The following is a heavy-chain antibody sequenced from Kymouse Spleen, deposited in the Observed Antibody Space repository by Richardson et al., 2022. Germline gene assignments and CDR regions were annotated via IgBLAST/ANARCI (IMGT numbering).Heavy chain of an antibody. Sequence: QVQLQQWGAGLLKPSETLSLTCAVYGGSFSGYYWSWIRQPPGKGLEWIGEINHSGSTNYNPSLKSRVTISVDTSKNQFSLKLSSVTAADTAVYYCARESTVTTSYYYGMDVWGQGTTVTVSS. CDR3: ARESTVTTSYYYGMDV. J-gene: IGHJ6*02. CDR1: GGSFSGYY. D-gene: IGHD4-11,IGHD4-11*01. CDR2: INHSGST. V-gene: IGHV4-34*01.